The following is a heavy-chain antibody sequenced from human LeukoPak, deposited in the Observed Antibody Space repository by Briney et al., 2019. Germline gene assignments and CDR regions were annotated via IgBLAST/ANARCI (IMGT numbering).Heavy chain of an antibody. CDR1: GFTFSSYS. V-gene: IGHV3-21*01. CDR3: ARGPLGAPGVDFDY. CDR2: ISSSSSYI. D-gene: IGHD1-26*01. Sequence: PGGSLRLSCAASGFTFSSYSMNWVRQAPGKGLEWVSSISSSSSYIYYADSVKGRFTISRDNAKNSLYLQMNGLRAEDTAVYYCARGPLGAPGVDFDYWGQGTLVTVSS. J-gene: IGHJ4*02.